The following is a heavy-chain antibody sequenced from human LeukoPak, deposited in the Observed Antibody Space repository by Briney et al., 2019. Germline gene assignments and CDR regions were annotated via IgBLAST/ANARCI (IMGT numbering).Heavy chain of an antibody. Sequence: GGSLRLSCVASGFTFDDYAIHWVRQAPGKGLEWVSLINYDGTSTYYADSVKGRFTISRDNTKNSLYLQMNSLRAEDSALYYCAKDDYWGQGTLVTVSS. CDR1: GFTFDDYA. V-gene: IGHV3-43D*03. CDR2: INYDGTST. CDR3: AKDDY. J-gene: IGHJ4*02.